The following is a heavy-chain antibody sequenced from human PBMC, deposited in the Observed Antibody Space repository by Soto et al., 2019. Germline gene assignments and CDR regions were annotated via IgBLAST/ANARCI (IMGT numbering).Heavy chain of an antibody. CDR3: ARLPLLGPSFGAVDY. V-gene: IGHV4-39*01. CDR2: IYYSGST. D-gene: IGHD3-3*01. Sequence: QLQLQESGPGLVKPSETLSLTCTVSGGSISSSSYYWGWIRQPPGKGLEWIGSIYYSGSTYYNPSLKSRVTISVDTSKNQFSLKLSSVTAADTAVYYCARLPLLGPSFGAVDYWGQGTLVTVSS. J-gene: IGHJ4*02. CDR1: GGSISSSSYY.